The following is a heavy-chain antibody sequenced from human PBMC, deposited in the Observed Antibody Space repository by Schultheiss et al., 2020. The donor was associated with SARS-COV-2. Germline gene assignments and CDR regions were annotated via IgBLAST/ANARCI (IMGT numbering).Heavy chain of an antibody. CDR1: GFTFSSYA. CDR2: ISYDGSNK. D-gene: IGHD2-2*01. J-gene: IGHJ4*02. CDR3: AKFRDLPAARREFDY. Sequence: GGSLRLSCAASGFTFSSYAMHWVRQAPGKGLEWVAVISYDGSNKYYADSVKGRFTISRDNSKNTLYLQMNSLRAEDTAVYYCAKFRDLPAARREFDYWGQGTLVTVSS. V-gene: IGHV3-30*04.